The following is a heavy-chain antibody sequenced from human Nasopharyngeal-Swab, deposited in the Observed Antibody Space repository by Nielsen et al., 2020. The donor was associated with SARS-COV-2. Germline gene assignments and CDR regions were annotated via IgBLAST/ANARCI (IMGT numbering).Heavy chain of an antibody. J-gene: IGHJ4*02. CDR3: ASPYYDFWSGYQYLDY. CDR2: ISYDGSNK. CDR1: GFTFSSYA. Sequence: GESLKISCAASGFTFSSYAMHWVRQAPGKGLEWVAVISYDGSNKYYADSVKGRFTISRDNSKNTLYLQMNSLRAEDTAVYYCASPYYDFWSGYQYLDYWGQGTLVTVFS. D-gene: IGHD3-3*01. V-gene: IGHV3-30-3*01.